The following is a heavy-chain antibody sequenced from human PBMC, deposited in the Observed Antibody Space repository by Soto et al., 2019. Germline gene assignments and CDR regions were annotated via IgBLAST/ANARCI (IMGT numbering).Heavy chain of an antibody. Sequence: GGSLKISCQGSGHTFANYWIAWVRQMPGKGLGGGGVIYPGDSDTRYSPPFRGKFTIPAARSISPVYLQWRTRRAPTTPINYCARTRLRQYYYGMDVWGQGTTVTVSS. CDR1: GHTFANYW. J-gene: IGHJ6*02. CDR3: ARTRLRQYYYGMDV. D-gene: IGHD3-10*01. CDR2: IYPGDSDT. V-gene: IGHV5-51*01.